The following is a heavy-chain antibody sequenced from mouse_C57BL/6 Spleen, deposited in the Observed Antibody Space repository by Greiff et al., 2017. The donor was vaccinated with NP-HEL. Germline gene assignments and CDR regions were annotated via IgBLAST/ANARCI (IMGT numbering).Heavy chain of an antibody. D-gene: IGHD1-1*01. V-gene: IGHV1-55*01. Sequence: QVQLQQPGAELVKPGASVKMSCKASGYTFTSYWITWVKQRPGQGLEWIGDIYPGSGSTNYNEKFKSKATLTVDTSSSTAYMQLSSLTSEDSAVYYCASGTTTVVAFDYWGQGTTLTVSS. CDR3: ASGTTTVVAFDY. CDR1: GYTFTSYW. CDR2: IYPGSGST. J-gene: IGHJ2*01.